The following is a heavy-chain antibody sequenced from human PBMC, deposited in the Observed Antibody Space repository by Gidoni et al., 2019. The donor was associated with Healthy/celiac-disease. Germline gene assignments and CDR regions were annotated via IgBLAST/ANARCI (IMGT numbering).Heavy chain of an antibody. CDR1: GGSISSYY. Sequence: QVQLQESGPGLVKPPETLPLTCTVPGGSISSYYWSWTRQPPGKGLEWVGYIYYSGGTDYNPSLKSRSTISVDTSKNQFSLKLSSVTAADTAVYYCAREVLAAAGSYYYYYGMDVWGQGTTVTVSS. V-gene: IGHV4-59*01. J-gene: IGHJ6*02. D-gene: IGHD6-13*01. CDR2: IYYSGGT. CDR3: AREVLAAAGSYYYYYGMDV.